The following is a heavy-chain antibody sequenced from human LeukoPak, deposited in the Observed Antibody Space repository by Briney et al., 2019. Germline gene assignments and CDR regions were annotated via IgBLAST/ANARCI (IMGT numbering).Heavy chain of an antibody. J-gene: IGHJ4*02. Sequence: SETLSLTCTVSGDSISSYYWSWIRQPPGKGLEWIGYINYSGSTNYNPSLKSRVTISVDTSKNQFSLKLSSVTAADTAVYYCASGYCSGGSCRRQLDYWGQGTLVTVSS. CDR1: GDSISSYY. V-gene: IGHV4-59*01. D-gene: IGHD2-15*01. CDR2: INYSGST. CDR3: ASGYCSGGSCRRQLDY.